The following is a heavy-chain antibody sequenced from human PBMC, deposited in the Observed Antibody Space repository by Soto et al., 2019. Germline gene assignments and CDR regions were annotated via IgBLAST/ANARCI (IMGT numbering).Heavy chain of an antibody. CDR3: ARDLSTYYDSSGYGY. V-gene: IGHV3-33*01. CDR1: GFTFSSYG. Sequence: GGSLRLSCAASGFTFSSYGMHWVRQAPGKGLEWVAVIWYDGSNKYYADSVKGRFTISRDNSKNTLYLQMNSLRAEDTAVYYCARDLSTYYDSSGYGYWGQGTRVTVSS. CDR2: IWYDGSNK. J-gene: IGHJ4*02. D-gene: IGHD3-22*01.